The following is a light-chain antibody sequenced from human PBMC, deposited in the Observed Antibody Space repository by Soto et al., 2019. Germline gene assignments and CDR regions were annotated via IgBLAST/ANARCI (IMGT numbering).Light chain of an antibody. V-gene: IGLV1-44*01. CDR1: SSNIGSNI. CDR3: ASWDGSLNAYV. Sequence: QSVLTQPPSAPGTPGQRVTISCSGSSSNIGSNIVHWYQQLPGTAPKLLIYSNSQRPSAVPDRISGSKSGTSASLAIRGIQSEDEGDYYCASWDGSLNAYVFGTGTKVTV. J-gene: IGLJ1*01. CDR2: SNS.